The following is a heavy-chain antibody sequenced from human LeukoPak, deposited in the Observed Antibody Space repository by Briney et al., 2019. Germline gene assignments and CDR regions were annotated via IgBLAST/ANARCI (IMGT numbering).Heavy chain of an antibody. Sequence: PSETLSLTCAVYGGSFSGYYWSWIRQPPGKGLEWIGEINHSGSTNYNPSLKSRVTISVDTSKNQFSLKLSSVTAADTAVYYCARVRDYYDSSGYPHRWFDPWGQGTLVTVSS. CDR2: INHSGST. J-gene: IGHJ5*02. CDR1: GGSFSGYY. V-gene: IGHV4-34*01. CDR3: ARVRDYYDSSGYPHRWFDP. D-gene: IGHD3-22*01.